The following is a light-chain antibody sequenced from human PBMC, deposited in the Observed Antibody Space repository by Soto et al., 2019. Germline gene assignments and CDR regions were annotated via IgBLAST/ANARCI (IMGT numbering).Light chain of an antibody. Sequence: QAVLTQPPSVSGAPGQRVTISCTGSSSNIGAGYDVHWYQQLPGTAPKLLIYGNSNRPSGVPDRFSGSKSGTSASLAITGLQAEDEADYYCQPYDSRLSGSVFGTGTKVTVL. J-gene: IGLJ1*01. CDR3: QPYDSRLSGSV. CDR1: SSNIGAGYD. CDR2: GNS. V-gene: IGLV1-40*01.